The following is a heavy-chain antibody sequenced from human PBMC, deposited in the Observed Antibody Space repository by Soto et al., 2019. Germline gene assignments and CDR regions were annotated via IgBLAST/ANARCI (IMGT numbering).Heavy chain of an antibody. CDR3: AKSRYSRGGYNDD. V-gene: IGHV3-23*01. J-gene: IGHJ4*02. CDR2: ISGSGGST. D-gene: IGHD6-19*01. Sequence: EVQLLESGGGLVQPGGYLRLSCAASGVTFSSYAMSWVRQDPGQGLEWVSAISGSGGSTYYADSVRGRFTISRDKSKNTLDRQMNSMRGEDTAVYYCAKSRYSRGGYNDDWGQGTLVTVAA. CDR1: GVTFSSYA.